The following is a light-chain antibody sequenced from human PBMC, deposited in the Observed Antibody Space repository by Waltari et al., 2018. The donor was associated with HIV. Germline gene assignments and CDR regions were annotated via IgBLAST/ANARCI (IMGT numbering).Light chain of an antibody. Sequence: QSALTQPASVSGSPGQSITISCTGTSNDVGSSNYVSWHQQHPGEAPKLIIQDVSDRPSGISNRFSGSKSGNTASLTISSLQTEDEADYYCSSYTSSTTYVFGTGTRVTVL. CDR2: DVS. CDR3: SSYTSSTTYV. V-gene: IGLV2-14*03. J-gene: IGLJ1*01. CDR1: SNDVGSSNY.